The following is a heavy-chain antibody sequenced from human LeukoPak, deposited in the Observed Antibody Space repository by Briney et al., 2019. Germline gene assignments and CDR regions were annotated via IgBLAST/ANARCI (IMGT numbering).Heavy chain of an antibody. CDR3: TRQRSTSTEYYGLDV. Sequence: SQTLLLTCAISGDTVSGNTAAWNWIRQSPSRGLEWLGRTYYRSKWTTDYAVSVQNRITIKPDTSTNQFSLQLRSATPEDTAVYYCTRQRSTSTEYYGLDVWGQGTTVTVSS. V-gene: IGHV6-1*01. D-gene: IGHD6-6*01. J-gene: IGHJ6*02. CDR2: TYYRSKWTT. CDR1: GDTVSGNTAA.